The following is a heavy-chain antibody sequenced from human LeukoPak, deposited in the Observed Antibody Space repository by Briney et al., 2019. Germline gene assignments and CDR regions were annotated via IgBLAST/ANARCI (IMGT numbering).Heavy chain of an antibody. J-gene: IGHJ6*02. V-gene: IGHV3-21*01. Sequence: GGSLRLSCAASGFTFSSYSMNWVRQAPGKGLEWVSSISSSSSYIYYADPVKGRFTISRDNAKNSLYLQMNTLRVEDTAVYYCTRDLMDYDVSTGLHHYYMDVWGQGTTVTVSS. CDR1: GFTFSSYS. D-gene: IGHD3-9*01. CDR3: TRDLMDYDVSTGLHHYYMDV. CDR2: ISSSSSYI.